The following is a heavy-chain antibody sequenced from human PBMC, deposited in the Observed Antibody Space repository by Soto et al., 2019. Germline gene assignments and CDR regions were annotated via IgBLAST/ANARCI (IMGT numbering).Heavy chain of an antibody. J-gene: IGHJ6*02. CDR3: AAELGFGKLSVV. V-gene: IGHV1-69*01. Sequence: QVQVVQSGVEVRRPGSSVKVSCKASGDTFKNCVISLVRQAPGQGLEWMGGIIPLFGTTDFVQRFQGRLTITTDESTTTAYMELSRLRSEDTATYYCAAELGFGKLSVVWGQGTTVIVSS. CDR1: GDTFKNCV. D-gene: IGHD3-10*01. CDR2: IIPLFGTT.